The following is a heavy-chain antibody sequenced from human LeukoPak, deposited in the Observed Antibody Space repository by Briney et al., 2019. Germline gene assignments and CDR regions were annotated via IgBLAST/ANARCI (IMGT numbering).Heavy chain of an antibody. CDR2: IYSGGSP. V-gene: IGHV3-53*04. CDR1: GFTVSSNY. CDR3: AREVVVITQHAYYYYGMDV. J-gene: IGHJ6*02. D-gene: IGHD3-22*01. Sequence: GGSLRLSSAASGFTVSSNYMSWVRQAPGKGLEWVSVIYSGGSPYYADSVKGRFTISRHNSKNTLYLQMNSLRAEDTAVYYCAREVVVITQHAYYYYGMDVWGQGTTVTVSS.